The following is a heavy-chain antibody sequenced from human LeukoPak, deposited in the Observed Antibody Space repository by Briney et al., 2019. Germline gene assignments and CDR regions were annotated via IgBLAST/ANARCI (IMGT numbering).Heavy chain of an antibody. D-gene: IGHD3-22*01. J-gene: IGHJ3*02. CDR3: ARDLRYMWTYYYESSGYSPEAFDI. V-gene: IGHV1-2*02. CDR1: EYTFTGYY. Sequence: GASVKVSCKASEYTFTGYYMHWVRQAAGQGLEWMGWINPKSGGTNYAQKFQGRVTMTRDTSVTTAYMELSSLRSDDTAVYYCARDLRYMWTYYYESSGYSPEAFDIWGQGTMVTVSS. CDR2: INPKSGGT.